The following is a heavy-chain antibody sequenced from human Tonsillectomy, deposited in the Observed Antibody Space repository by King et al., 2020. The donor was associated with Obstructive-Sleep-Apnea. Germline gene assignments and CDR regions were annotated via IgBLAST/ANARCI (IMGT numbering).Heavy chain of an antibody. CDR2: ISYDGSNK. D-gene: IGHD2-15*01. CDR1: GFTFSSYA. Sequence: VQLVESGGGVVQPGRSLRLSCAASGFTFSSYAMHWVRQAPGKGLECVAVISYDGSNKYFADSVKGRFTISRDNSKNTLYLQMNSLRGEDTAVYYCAGEGPEVVVVAAIGPGSGMDVWGQGTTVTVSS. V-gene: IGHV3-30*04. CDR3: AGEGPEVVVVAAIGPGSGMDV. J-gene: IGHJ6*02.